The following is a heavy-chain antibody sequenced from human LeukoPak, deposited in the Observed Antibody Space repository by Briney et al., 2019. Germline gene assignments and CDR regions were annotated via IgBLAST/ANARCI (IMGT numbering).Heavy chain of an antibody. J-gene: IGHJ4*02. D-gene: IGHD6-13*01. CDR3: ARDLGGIAAADKADY. Sequence: ASVKVSCKASGYTFTSYGISWVRQAPGQGLEWMGWISAYNGNTNYAQKLQGRVTMTTDTSTSTAYMELRSLRSDDTAGYYCARDLGGIAAADKADYWGQGTLVTVSS. CDR2: ISAYNGNT. CDR1: GYTFTSYG. V-gene: IGHV1-18*01.